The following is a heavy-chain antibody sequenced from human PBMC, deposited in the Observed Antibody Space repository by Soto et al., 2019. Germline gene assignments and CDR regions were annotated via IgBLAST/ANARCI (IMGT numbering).Heavy chain of an antibody. Sequence: PSETLSLTCTVSGGSISSYYWSWIRQPAGKGLEWIGRIYTSGSTNYNPSLKSRVTMPVDTSKNQFSLKLSSVTAADTAVYYCARDQLGERYYYGMDVWGQGTTVTVSS. J-gene: IGHJ6*02. V-gene: IGHV4-4*07. CDR2: IYTSGST. CDR1: GGSISSYY. D-gene: IGHD3-10*01. CDR3: ARDQLGERYYYGMDV.